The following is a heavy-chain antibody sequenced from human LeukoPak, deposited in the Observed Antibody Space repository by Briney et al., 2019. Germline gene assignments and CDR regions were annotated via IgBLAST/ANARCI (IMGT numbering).Heavy chain of an antibody. D-gene: IGHD3-9*01. CDR3: AREADILTGYDYYGMDV. V-gene: IGHV3-21*01. J-gene: IGHJ6*02. CDR2: ISSSSSYI. Sequence: GGSLRLSCAASGFTFSSYSMNWVRQAPGKGLEWVSSISSSSSYIYYADSVKGRFTISRDNAKNSLYLQMNSLRAEDTAVYYCAREADILTGYDYYGMDVWGQGTTVTVSS. CDR1: GFTFSSYS.